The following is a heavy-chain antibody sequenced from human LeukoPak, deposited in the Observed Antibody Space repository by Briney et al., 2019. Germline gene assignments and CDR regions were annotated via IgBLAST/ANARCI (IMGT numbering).Heavy chain of an antibody. CDR3: ASTFPYCGGGSCAL. J-gene: IGHJ4*02. D-gene: IGHD2-15*01. CDR1: GFTFSSYM. CDR2: ISSSSSYI. Sequence: GGSLRLSCAASGFTFSSYMMTWVRQAPGKGLQWVLFISSSSSYIYYADSVKGRFTISRDNAKNSLYLQMNSLRAEDTAIYYCASTFPYCGGGSCALGGQGTLVTVSS. V-gene: IGHV3-21*01.